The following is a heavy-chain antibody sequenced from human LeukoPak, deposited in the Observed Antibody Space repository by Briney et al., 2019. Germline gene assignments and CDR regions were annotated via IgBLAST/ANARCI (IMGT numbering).Heavy chain of an antibody. D-gene: IGHD2-8*01. CDR2: IYYSGST. J-gene: IGHJ3*02. V-gene: IGHV4-39*07. Sequence: SETLSLTCTVSGGSISSSSYYWGWIRQPPVKGLEWIGSIYYSGSTYYNPSLKSRVTISVDTSKNQFSLKLSSVTAADTAVYYCARDHDIVLMVYANDAFDIWGQGTMVTVSS. CDR3: ARDHDIVLMVYANDAFDI. CDR1: GGSISSSSYY.